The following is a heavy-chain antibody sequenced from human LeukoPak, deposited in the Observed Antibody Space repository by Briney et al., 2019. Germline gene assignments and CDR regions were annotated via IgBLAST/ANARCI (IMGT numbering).Heavy chain of an antibody. J-gene: IGHJ4*02. CDR2: VSPSGST. CDR1: GYSITNGYY. Sequence: SETLSLTCAVSGYSITNGYYWGWIRQSPGKGLEWLGSVSPSGSTDSNPSLKSRLTISLDTSKNQISLMLSSVTAADTAVYYCARHRPGPYDYWGQGTLATVSS. CDR3: ARHRPGPYDY. V-gene: IGHV4-38-2*01.